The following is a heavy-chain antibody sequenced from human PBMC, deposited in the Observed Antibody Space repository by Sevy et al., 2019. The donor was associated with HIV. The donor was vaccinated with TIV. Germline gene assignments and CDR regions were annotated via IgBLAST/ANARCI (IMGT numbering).Heavy chain of an antibody. Sequence: GGSLRLSCAASGFTFSSYAMSWVRQAPGKGLEWVSAISGSGGSTYYADSVKGQFTISRDNSKNTLYLQMNSLRAEDTAVYYCAKDGYKPSVGDENYYYYYMDVWGKGTTVTVPS. J-gene: IGHJ6*03. V-gene: IGHV3-23*01. D-gene: IGHD1-20*01. CDR2: ISGSGGST. CDR3: AKDGYKPSVGDENYYYYYMDV. CDR1: GFTFSSYA.